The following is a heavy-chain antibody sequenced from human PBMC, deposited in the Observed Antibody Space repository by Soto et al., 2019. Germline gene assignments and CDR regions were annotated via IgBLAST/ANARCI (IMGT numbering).Heavy chain of an antibody. V-gene: IGHV3-30*18. CDR3: AKDRGYCSSTSCPVGYYYYYGMGV. D-gene: IGHD2-2*01. Sequence: GGSLRLSCAASGFTFSSYGMHWVRQAPGKGLEWVAVISYDGSNKYYADSVKGRFTISRDNSKNTLYLQMNSLRAEDTAVYYCAKDRGYCSSTSCPVGYYYYYGMGVWGQGTTVTVSS. CDR2: ISYDGSNK. CDR1: GFTFSSYG. J-gene: IGHJ6*02.